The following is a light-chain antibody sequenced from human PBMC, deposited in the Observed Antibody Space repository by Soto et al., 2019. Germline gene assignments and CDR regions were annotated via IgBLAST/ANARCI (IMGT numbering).Light chain of an antibody. CDR2: RAS. CDR1: QSISDW. Sequence: DIQMTQSPATLSASVGDRVTITCRASQSISDWVAWYQQKPGKPPKFLIYRASSLQGGVPSRFSGRGSGTEFALTLRSLQPDDFATYSCQHYDNYFWTFGQGTKEESK. J-gene: IGKJ1*01. V-gene: IGKV1-5*03. CDR3: QHYDNYFWT.